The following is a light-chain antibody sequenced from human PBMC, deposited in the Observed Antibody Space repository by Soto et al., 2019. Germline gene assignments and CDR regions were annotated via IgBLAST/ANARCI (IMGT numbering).Light chain of an antibody. Sequence: EIVMTQSPATLSVSPGERATLSCRASQSVSNNLAWYQQKPGQTPRLLIYGASTRATGITVRFSGSGSGTESTLTISSLQYEDSAVYYCHQYNIWTAVTFGQGTKLQIK. CDR2: GAS. CDR1: QSVSNN. V-gene: IGKV3-15*01. CDR3: HQYNIWTAVT. J-gene: IGKJ2*01.